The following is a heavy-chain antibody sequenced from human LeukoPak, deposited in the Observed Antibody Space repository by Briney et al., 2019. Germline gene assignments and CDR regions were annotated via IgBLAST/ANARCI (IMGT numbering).Heavy chain of an antibody. CDR3: ARVGYYDFWSGYLYPIFGTFDI. CDR1: GYTFTSYA. Sequence: ASVKVSCKASGYTFTSYALHWVRQAPGQRLEWMGWINAGNGITKYSQKFQGRVTITRDTSANTAYMELSSLRSDDTAVYYCARVGYYDFWSGYLYPIFGTFDIWGQGTMVTVSS. J-gene: IGHJ3*02. V-gene: IGHV1-3*01. CDR2: INAGNGIT. D-gene: IGHD3-3*01.